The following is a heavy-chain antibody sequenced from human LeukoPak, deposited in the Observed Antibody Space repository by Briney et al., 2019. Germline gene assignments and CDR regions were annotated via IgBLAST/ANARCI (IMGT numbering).Heavy chain of an antibody. V-gene: IGHV3-21*04. Sequence: GGSLRLSCAASGFTFSSYSMNWVRQAPGKGLEWVSSISSSSSYIYYADSVKGRFTISRDNSENTLYLQMNSLRGEDTAVYYCARDGYSGSYYRLYYFFMDVWGKGTTVTVSS. CDR1: GFTFSSYS. D-gene: IGHD1-26*01. J-gene: IGHJ6*03. CDR2: ISSSSSYI. CDR3: ARDGYSGSYYRLYYFFMDV.